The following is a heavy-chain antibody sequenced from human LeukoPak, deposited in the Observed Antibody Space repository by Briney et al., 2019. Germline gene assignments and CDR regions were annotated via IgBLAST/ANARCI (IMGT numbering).Heavy chain of an antibody. CDR2: IYSGGST. V-gene: IGHV3-53*01. J-gene: IGHJ4*02. D-gene: IGHD5-12*01. Sequence: GGSLRLSCAASGFTVSSNYMSWVRQAPGKGLEWVSVIYSGGSTYYADSVKGRFTISRDNSKNTLYLQMNSLRADDMAVYYCARGQVVATIPFDYWGQGTLVTVSS. CDR3: ARGQVVATIPFDY. CDR1: GFTVSSNY.